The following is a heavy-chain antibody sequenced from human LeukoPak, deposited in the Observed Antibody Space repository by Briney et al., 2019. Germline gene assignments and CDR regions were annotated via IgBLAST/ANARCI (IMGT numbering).Heavy chain of an antibody. CDR1: GYTFTSYG. Sequence: ASVKVSCKASGYTFTSYGISWVRQVPGQGLEWMGWISAYNGNTNYAQKLQGRVTMTTDTSTSTAYMELRSLRSDDTAVYYCARVVVVPAAIPNNWFDPWGQGTLVTVSS. V-gene: IGHV1-18*01. CDR3: ARVVVVPAAIPNNWFDP. J-gene: IGHJ5*02. D-gene: IGHD2-2*02. CDR2: ISAYNGNT.